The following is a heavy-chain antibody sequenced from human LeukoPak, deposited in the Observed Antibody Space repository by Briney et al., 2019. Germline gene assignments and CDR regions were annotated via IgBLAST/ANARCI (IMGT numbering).Heavy chain of an antibody. D-gene: IGHD3-22*01. CDR2: INPNSGDT. CDR1: GYTFTVYF. V-gene: IGHV1-2*02. J-gene: IGHJ4*02. Sequence: ASVKVSCKASGYTFTVYFMHWVRQAPGQGREWMGWINPNSGDTNYTQKCQGRVTMTRDTSISTAYMELSRLRSDDTAVYYCARELNYDSSGYYFDYWGQGTLVTVSS. CDR3: ARELNYDSSGYYFDY.